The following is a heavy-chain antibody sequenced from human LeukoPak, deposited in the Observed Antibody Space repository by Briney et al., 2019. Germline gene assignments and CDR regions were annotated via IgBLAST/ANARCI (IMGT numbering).Heavy chain of an antibody. CDR2: IYFSGST. J-gene: IGHJ4*02. V-gene: IGHV4-59*01. CDR1: GGSISIYY. D-gene: IGHD4-17*01. CDR3: ARVPISTTARGYFDY. Sequence: SETLSLTCTVSGGSISIYYWSWIRQPPGKGLEWIGYIYFSGSTTYNPSLNSRVTISVDTSKNKFSLKLSSVTAADTAVYYCARVPISTTARGYFDYWGQGTLVTVSS.